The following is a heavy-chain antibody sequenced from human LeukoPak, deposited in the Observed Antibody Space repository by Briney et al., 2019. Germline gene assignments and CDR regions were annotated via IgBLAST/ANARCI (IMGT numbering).Heavy chain of an antibody. V-gene: IGHV3-48*04. D-gene: IGHD2-15*01. CDR3: ACRAGGRFFDY. J-gene: IGHJ4*02. CDR1: GFSFSSHS. Sequence: GGSLRLSCAASGFSFSSHSMNWVRQAPGEGLEWISYISGNSGSTYYVDSVKGRFSISRDNAKNSVYLQMNSLRAEDTAVYYCACRAGGRFFDYWGQGTLVTVSS. CDR2: ISGNSGST.